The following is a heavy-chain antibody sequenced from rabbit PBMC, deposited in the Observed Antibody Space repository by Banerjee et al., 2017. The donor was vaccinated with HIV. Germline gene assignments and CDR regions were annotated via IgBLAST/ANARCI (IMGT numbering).Heavy chain of an antibody. CDR1: GFDSSSYG. CDR3: ATWAGSTYYSL. V-gene: IGHV1S40*01. D-gene: IGHD8-1*01. CDR2: IYCGDGST. J-gene: IGHJ6*01. Sequence: QSLEESGGDLVKPGASLTLTCTASGFDSSSYGISWVRQAPGMGLEWIAYIYCGDGSTYYASWAKGRFTISKTSSTTVTLQMTSLTAADTATYFCATWAGSTYYSLWGPGTLVTVS.